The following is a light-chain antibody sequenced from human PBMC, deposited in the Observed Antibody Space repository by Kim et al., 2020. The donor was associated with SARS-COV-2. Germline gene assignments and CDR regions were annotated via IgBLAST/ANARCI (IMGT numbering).Light chain of an antibody. Sequence: GQSITISCPGTSSDVGGYNYVSWYQQHPGKAPKLMIYDVSNRPSGVSNRFSGSKSGNTASLTISGLQAEDEADYYCSSYTSSSLWVFGGGTQLTVL. CDR1: SSDVGGYNY. CDR3: SSYTSSSLWV. V-gene: IGLV2-14*03. CDR2: DVS. J-gene: IGLJ3*02.